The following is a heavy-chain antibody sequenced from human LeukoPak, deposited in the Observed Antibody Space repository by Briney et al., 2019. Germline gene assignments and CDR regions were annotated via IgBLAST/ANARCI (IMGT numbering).Heavy chain of an antibody. CDR1: GGSFSGYY. J-gene: IGHJ4*02. CDR2: INHSGST. D-gene: IGHD6-19*01. CDR3: ARLTGNGSGWYLRYYFDY. Sequence: KPSETLSLTCAVYGGSFSGYYWSWIRQPPGKGLEWIGEINHSGSTNYNPSLKSRVTISVDTSKNQFSLKLSSVTAADTAVYYCARLTGNGSGWYLRYYFDYWGQGTLVTVSS. V-gene: IGHV4-34*01.